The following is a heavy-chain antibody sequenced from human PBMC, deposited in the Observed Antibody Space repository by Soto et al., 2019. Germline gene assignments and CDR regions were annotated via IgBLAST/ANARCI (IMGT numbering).Heavy chain of an antibody. CDR2: IYYSGST. D-gene: IGHD6-19*01. CDR3: AMGSSGWEYNWFDP. Sequence: AVSITDTGCVWSLSRSCWTWNRQTPGKGLEWTGYIYYSGSTNYNPPLKSRVTISVDTSKNQFSLKLSSVTAADTAVYYCAMGSSGWEYNWFDPWGQGTPVPGSS. V-gene: IGHV4-59*01. J-gene: IGHJ5*02. CDR1: VWSLSRSC.